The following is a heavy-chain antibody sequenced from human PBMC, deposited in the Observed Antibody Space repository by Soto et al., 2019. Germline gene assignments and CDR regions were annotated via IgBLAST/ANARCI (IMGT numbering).Heavy chain of an antibody. CDR2: IKSKSNGGTT. J-gene: IGHJ4*02. CDR1: GFTMSDAW. D-gene: IGHD7-27*01. Sequence: GSPRMPSAASGFTMSDAWMKRVRQPPGTGLKKIGHIKSKSNGGTTDYDTTVKGRFTISRDDSKNTLYLQMNSLKTKDAAEKFCTIFLSNRGLGT. CDR3: TIFLSN. V-gene: IGHV3-15*01.